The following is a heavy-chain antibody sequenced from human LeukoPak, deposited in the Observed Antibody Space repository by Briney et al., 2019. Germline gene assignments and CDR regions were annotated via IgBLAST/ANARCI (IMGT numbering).Heavy chain of an antibody. V-gene: IGHV4-30-4*01. D-gene: IGHD3-22*01. J-gene: IGHJ4*02. CDR1: GGSISSGDYY. Sequence: SETLSLTCTVSGGSISSGDYYWSWIRQPPGKGLEWIGYIYYSGSTYYNPSLKSRVTISVDTSQNQFSLQLSSVTAADTAVYYCARVSLHYYDSSGATLAPTYYFDYWGQGTLVTVSS. CDR3: ARVSLHYYDSSGATLAPTYYFDY. CDR2: IYYSGST.